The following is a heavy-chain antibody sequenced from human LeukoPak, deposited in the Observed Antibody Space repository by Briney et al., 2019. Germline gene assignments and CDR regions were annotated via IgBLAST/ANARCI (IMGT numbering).Heavy chain of an antibody. CDR3: ARGEYHDGGGYLDH. V-gene: IGHV4-30-4*01. CDR1: GGSIFSGDYY. J-gene: IGHJ5*02. D-gene: IGHD3-22*01. Sequence: SETLSLTCTVSGGSIFSGDYYWSWIRQPPGKGLEWIGYIYYNGITYFNPSLESRVSMSVDTSKNQFSLNLSSVTAADTAVYYCARGEYHDGGGYLDHWGQGGLVNVSS. CDR2: IYYNGIT.